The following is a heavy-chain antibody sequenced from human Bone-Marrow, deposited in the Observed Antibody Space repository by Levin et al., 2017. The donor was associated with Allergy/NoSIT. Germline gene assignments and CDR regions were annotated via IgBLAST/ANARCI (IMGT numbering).Heavy chain of an antibody. V-gene: IGHV5-51*01. CDR1: GYSFTNYW. Sequence: KVSCRGSGYSFTNYWIAWVRQTPGKGLEWMGIIFPGASDTRESPSFQGQVTISVDRSINTAYLQWSSLRASDTAMYYCARQPLYCSSSSCNYFDYWGQGTLVTVSS. J-gene: IGHJ4*02. CDR3: ARQPLYCSSSSCNYFDY. D-gene: IGHD2-15*01. CDR2: IFPGASDT.